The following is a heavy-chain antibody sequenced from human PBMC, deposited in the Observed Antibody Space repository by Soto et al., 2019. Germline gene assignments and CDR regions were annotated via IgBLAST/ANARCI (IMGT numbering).Heavy chain of an antibody. CDR1: EFSFGSYW. CDR2: INQDGSEK. Sequence: GGSLRLSCAASEFSFGSYWMDWVRQAPGKGLEWVANINQDGSEKNYVDSVKGRFTISRDNAKNLLHLQMSSLTAEDSALYYCSRSLDYWGRGALVTV. V-gene: IGHV3-7*01. CDR3: SRSLDY. J-gene: IGHJ4*02.